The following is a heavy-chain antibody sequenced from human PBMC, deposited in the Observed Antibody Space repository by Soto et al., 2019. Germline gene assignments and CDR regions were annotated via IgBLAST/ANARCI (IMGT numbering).Heavy chain of an antibody. CDR1: GGTFSSYA. Sequence: ASVKVSCKASGGTFSSYAISWVRQAPGQGLEWMGGIIPIFGTANYAQKFQGRVTITADESTSTAYMELSSLRSEDTAVYYCARVHCSSTSCYPGWFDPWGQGTLVTVSS. D-gene: IGHD2-2*01. V-gene: IGHV1-69*13. CDR2: IIPIFGTA. CDR3: ARVHCSSTSCYPGWFDP. J-gene: IGHJ5*02.